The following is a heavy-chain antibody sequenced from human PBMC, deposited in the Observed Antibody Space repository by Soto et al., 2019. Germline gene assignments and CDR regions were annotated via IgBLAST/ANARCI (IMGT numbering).Heavy chain of an antibody. J-gene: IGHJ4*02. CDR1: GFIFSGSA. V-gene: IGHV3-73*02. Sequence: EVHLVQSGGGLVQPGGSVKLSCAASGFIFSGSAMHWVRQASGKGLEWVGRIGRKAKNYATEYGASVDGRFTISRDDSKNTTFLLMNSLKSEDTAVYFCVRQCLVVSPLVHWGQGTLVTVSS. CDR2: IGRKAKNYAT. CDR3: VRQCLVVSPLVH. D-gene: IGHD6-19*01.